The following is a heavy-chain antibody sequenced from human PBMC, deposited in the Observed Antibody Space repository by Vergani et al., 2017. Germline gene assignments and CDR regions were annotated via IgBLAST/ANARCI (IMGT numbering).Heavy chain of an antibody. CDR1: GFTSDDYA. D-gene: IGHD5-12*01. CDR2: ISWNSGSI. J-gene: IGHJ4*02. V-gene: IGHV3-9*02. Sequence: EVQLVESGGGLVQPGRSLRLSCAASGFTSDDYAMHWVRQAPGKGLEWVSGISWNSGSIGYADSVKGRFTISRDNAKNSLYLQMNSLRAEDMALYYCAKDMGGYDYGPLDYWGQGTLVTVSS. CDR3: AKDMGGYDYGPLDY.